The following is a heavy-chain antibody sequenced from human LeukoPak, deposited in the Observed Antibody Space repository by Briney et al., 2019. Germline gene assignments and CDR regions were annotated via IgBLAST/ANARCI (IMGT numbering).Heavy chain of an antibody. CDR2: ISSSSPYI. D-gene: IGHD2-2*01. CDR3: ARGGVPAAMGWFDP. J-gene: IGHJ5*02. CDR1: GCTFSSYS. Sequence: GGSLRLSCAASGCTFSSYSMNWVRQAPGKGLEWVPSISSSSPYIYYADSLSGRFTISRDNAQKSLYLQMNSMRAEDTAVYYCARGGVPAAMGWFDPWGQGTLVPVSS. V-gene: IGHV3-21*01.